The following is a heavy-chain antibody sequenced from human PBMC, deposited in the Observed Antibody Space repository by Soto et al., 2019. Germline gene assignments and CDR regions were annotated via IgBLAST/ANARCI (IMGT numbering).Heavy chain of an antibody. Sequence: ALRLSCAASGFTFSSYAMHWVRQAPGKGLEWVAVISYDGSNKYYADSVKGRFTISRDNSKNTLYLQMNSLRAEDTAVYYCAREKGITMIVVVYYYYGMDVWGQGATVTVSS. J-gene: IGHJ6*02. D-gene: IGHD3-22*01. CDR2: ISYDGSNK. CDR3: AREKGITMIVVVYYYYGMDV. V-gene: IGHV3-30-3*01. CDR1: GFTFSSYA.